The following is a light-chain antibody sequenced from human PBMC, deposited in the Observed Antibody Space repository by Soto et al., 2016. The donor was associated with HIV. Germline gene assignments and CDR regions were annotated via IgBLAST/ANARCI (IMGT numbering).Light chain of an antibody. CDR2: DDS. CDR1: NIGSKS. V-gene: IGLV3-21*03. Sequence: SYVLTQPPSVSVAPGKTARITCDGNNIGSKSVYWYRQKPGQAPVLVVYDDSDRPSGIPERFSGSKSGNTATLTISRVEAGDEADYCCQVRHRGSDPPLVFGGGTKVTVL. J-gene: IGLJ2*01. CDR3: QVRHRGSDPPLV.